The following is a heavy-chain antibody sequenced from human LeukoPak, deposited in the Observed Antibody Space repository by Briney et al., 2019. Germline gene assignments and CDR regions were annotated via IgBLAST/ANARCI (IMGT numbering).Heavy chain of an antibody. CDR3: ARVYQLLWGDFDY. Sequence: GGSLRLSCAASGFTFSDYYMSWIRQAPGKGLEWVSHIISSGSIIYYADSVKGRFTISRDNAKNSLYLQMNSLRAEDTAVYYCARVYQLLWGDFDYWGQGTLVTVSS. V-gene: IGHV3-11*01. CDR2: IISSGSII. J-gene: IGHJ4*02. CDR1: GFTFSDYY. D-gene: IGHD2-2*01.